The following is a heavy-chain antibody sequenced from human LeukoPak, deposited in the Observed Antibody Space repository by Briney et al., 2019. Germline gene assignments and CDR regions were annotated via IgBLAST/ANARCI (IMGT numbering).Heavy chain of an antibody. V-gene: IGHV4-39*01. CDR1: GGSISSSSYY. D-gene: IGHD3-16*02. J-gene: IGHJ4*02. Sequence: SETLSLTCTVSGGSISSSSYYWGWIRQPPGKGLEWIGSIYYSGSTYYNPSLKSRVTISVDTSKNQFSLKLSSVTAADTAVYYCARHRLRLGELSHFDYWGQGTLVTVSS. CDR3: ARHRLRLGELSHFDY. CDR2: IYYSGST.